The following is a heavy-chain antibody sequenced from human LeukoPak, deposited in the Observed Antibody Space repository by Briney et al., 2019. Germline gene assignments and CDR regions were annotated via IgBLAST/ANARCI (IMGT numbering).Heavy chain of an antibody. CDR1: GFTFSSYW. CDR2: TNSDGSST. Sequence: PGGSLRLSCAASGFTFSSYWMRWDRQAPGMGLVWVSRTNSDGSSTSYADSVKGRFTISRDNAKNTLYLQMNSLRVEDTAVYYCARAGNDYGDPYFDYWGQGTLVTVSS. J-gene: IGHJ4*02. D-gene: IGHD4-17*01. CDR3: ARAGNDYGDPYFDY. V-gene: IGHV3-74*01.